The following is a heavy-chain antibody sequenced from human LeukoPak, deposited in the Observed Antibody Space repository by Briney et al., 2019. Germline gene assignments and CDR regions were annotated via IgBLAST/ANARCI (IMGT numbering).Heavy chain of an antibody. V-gene: IGHV3-20*04. CDR2: INRNGAST. D-gene: IGHD6-6*01. CDR3: ARAVCPTIKFCDSSYFMDV. Sequence: GGSLRLSCAASGFSFDDLGMTWVRQVPGKGLEWVAGINRNGASTGYADSVRGRFTISRDDAKNSLYLQMNSLRAEDTALYYCARAVCPTIKFCDSSYFMDVWGKGTTVNVS. CDR1: GFSFDDLG. J-gene: IGHJ6*03.